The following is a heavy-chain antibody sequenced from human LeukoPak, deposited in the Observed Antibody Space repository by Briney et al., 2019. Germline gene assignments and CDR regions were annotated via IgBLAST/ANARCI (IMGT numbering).Heavy chain of an antibody. CDR1: GYTLTELS. D-gene: IGHD3-22*01. J-gene: IGHJ1*01. CDR3: ATLRGYDSSGYYPGDFQH. CDR2: FDPEDGET. V-gene: IGHV1-24*01. Sequence: ASVKVSCKVSGYTLTELSMHWVRQAPGKGLEGMGGFDPEDGETIYAQKFQRRVTMTADTSTDTAYMELSSLRSEDTAVYYCATLRGYDSSGYYPGDFQHWGQGTLVTVSS.